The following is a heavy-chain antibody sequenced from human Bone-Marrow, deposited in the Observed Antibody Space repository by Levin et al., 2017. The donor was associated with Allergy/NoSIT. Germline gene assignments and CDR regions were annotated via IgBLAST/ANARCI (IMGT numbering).Heavy chain of an antibody. CDR2: ISWNSGSL. J-gene: IGHJ5*02. Sequence: PGGSLRLSCAASGFTFNDYAMHWVRQAPGKGLEWVSSISWNSGSLGYADSVQGRFTISRDNAKKSLYLQVNSLRPEDTAFYYCAKGVSDIWDVGSQSTWGQGTLVTVSS. CDR1: GFTFNDYA. D-gene: IGHD5-12*01. V-gene: IGHV3-9*01. CDR3: AKGVSDIWDVGSQST.